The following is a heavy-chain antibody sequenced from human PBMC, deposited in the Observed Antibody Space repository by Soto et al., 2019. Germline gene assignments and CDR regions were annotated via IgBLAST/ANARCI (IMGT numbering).Heavy chain of an antibody. V-gene: IGHV3-64*02. D-gene: IGHD6-25*01. Sequence: GGSLRLSCAASGFTFSSYPMHWVRQAPGRGLEHVSSTSGDGRIMYYLDSVKGRFTISRDNSKSTLYLQMGSLRTEDMAVYYCARGRAAYYFDYWGQGALVTVSS. CDR2: TSGDGRIM. CDR1: GFTFSSYP. J-gene: IGHJ4*02. CDR3: ARGRAAYYFDY.